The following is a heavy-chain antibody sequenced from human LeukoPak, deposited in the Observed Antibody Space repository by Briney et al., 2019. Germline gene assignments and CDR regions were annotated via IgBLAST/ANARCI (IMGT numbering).Heavy chain of an antibody. Sequence: ASVKVSCKVSGYTLAELSIHWVRQTPGKGLEWMGGSNLDHGETVYAPNFQGRVTMTEETSTGTAYMEVSTLRSDDTAVYYCATEGKKQLLQGDAFDVWGQGTMISVSS. CDR2: SNLDHGET. CDR3: ATEGKKQLLQGDAFDV. V-gene: IGHV1-24*01. J-gene: IGHJ3*01. D-gene: IGHD2-2*01. CDR1: GYTLAELS.